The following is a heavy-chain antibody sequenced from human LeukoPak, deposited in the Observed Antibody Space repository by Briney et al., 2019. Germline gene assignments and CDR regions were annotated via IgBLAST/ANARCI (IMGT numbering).Heavy chain of an antibody. D-gene: IGHD4-17*01. CDR1: GFTFSSYG. CDR2: ISYDGSNK. J-gene: IGHJ4*02. CDR3: TTDDYGDSLLFDY. Sequence: GRSLRLSCSASGFTFSSYGMHWVRQAPGKGPEWVAVISYDGSNKYNADSVKGRFTISRDNSKNTLYLQMNSLKTEDTAVYYCTTDDYGDSLLFDYWGQGTLVTVSS. V-gene: IGHV3-30*03.